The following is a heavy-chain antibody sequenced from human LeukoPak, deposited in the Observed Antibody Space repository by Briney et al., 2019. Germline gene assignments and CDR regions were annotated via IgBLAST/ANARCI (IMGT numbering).Heavy chain of an antibody. CDR3: ARDPVSTGLQINSDY. D-gene: IGHD3-16*01. Sequence: RPGGSLRLSCAASGFTFSSYAMSWVRQAPGKGLEWVAVMSNDGNNEYYADSVKGRFTIFRDNSKNTLYLQMNSLRAEDTAVYYCARDPVSTGLQINSDYWGQGTLVTVS. J-gene: IGHJ4*02. V-gene: IGHV3-30-3*01. CDR1: GFTFSSYA. CDR2: MSNDGNNE.